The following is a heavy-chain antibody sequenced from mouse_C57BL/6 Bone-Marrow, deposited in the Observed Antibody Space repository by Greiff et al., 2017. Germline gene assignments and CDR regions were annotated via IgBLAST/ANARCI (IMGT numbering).Heavy chain of an antibody. D-gene: IGHD2-3*01. CDR1: GYAFSSYW. CDR3: ARDGYHWYFDV. Sequence: QVQLQQSGAELVKPGASVKISCKASGYAFSSYWMNWVKQRPGKGLEWIGQIYPGDGDTNYNGKFKGKATLTADKSSSTAYTQLSSLTSEDSAVYFCARDGYHWYFDVWGTGTTVTVSS. V-gene: IGHV1-80*01. CDR2: IYPGDGDT. J-gene: IGHJ1*03.